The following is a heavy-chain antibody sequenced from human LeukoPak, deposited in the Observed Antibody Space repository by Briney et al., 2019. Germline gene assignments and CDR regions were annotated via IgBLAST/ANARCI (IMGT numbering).Heavy chain of an antibody. J-gene: IGHJ3*02. D-gene: IGHD4-17*01. CDR2: IYYSGST. CDR1: GGSISSYY. Sequence: SETLSLTCTVSGGSISSYYWSWVRQPPGKGLKWIGYIYYSGSTNYNPSLKSRVTISVDTSKNQFSLKLSSVTAADTAVYYCARENYGHYFAYAFDIWGQGTMVTVSS. V-gene: IGHV4-59*01. CDR3: ARENYGHYFAYAFDI.